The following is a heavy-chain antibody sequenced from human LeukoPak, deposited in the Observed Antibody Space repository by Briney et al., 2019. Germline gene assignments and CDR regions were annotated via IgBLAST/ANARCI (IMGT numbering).Heavy chain of an antibody. J-gene: IGHJ6*04. V-gene: IGHV3-7*01. D-gene: IGHD2-8*01. CDR2: IKEDGDEG. CDR3: ATRYCTISACRASSYKSFDV. Sequence: GGSLRLSCAASGFTFSSYWMTWVRQAPGKGLEWVANIKEDGDEGFYVDSVKGRFTVSRDNAKNSAYLQLTSLRAEDTAVYYCATRYCTISACRASSYKSFDVWGKGTTVIVSS. CDR1: GFTFSSYW.